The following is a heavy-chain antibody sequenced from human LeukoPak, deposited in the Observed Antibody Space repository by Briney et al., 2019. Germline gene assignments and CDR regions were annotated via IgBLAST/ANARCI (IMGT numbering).Heavy chain of an antibody. J-gene: IGHJ4*02. V-gene: IGHV3-66*01. Sequence: GGSLRLSCAASGFTVSSNYMSWVRQAPGKGLEWVSVIYSGGSTYYADSVKGRFTISRDNSKNTLYLQMNSLRAEDTAVYYCARVVAQGYFDYWGQGTLVTVSS. CDR2: IYSGGST. D-gene: IGHD5-12*01. CDR1: GFTVSSNY. CDR3: ARVVAQGYFDY.